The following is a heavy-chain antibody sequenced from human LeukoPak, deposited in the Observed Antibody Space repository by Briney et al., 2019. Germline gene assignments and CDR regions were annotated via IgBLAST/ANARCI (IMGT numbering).Heavy chain of an antibody. Sequence: GRSLRLSCAASGFTFDDYAMHWVRQAPGKGLEWVSGISWNSGSIGYADSVKGRFTISRDNAKNSLYLQMNSLRAEDTAVYYCAKTGPSLQWLVQDWGQGTLVTVSS. V-gene: IGHV3-9*01. D-gene: IGHD6-19*01. CDR3: AKTGPSLQWLVQD. J-gene: IGHJ4*02. CDR2: ISWNSGSI. CDR1: GFTFDDYA.